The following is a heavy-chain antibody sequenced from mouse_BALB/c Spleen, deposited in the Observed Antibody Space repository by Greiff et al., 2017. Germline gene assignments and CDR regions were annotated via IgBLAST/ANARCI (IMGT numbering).Heavy chain of an antibody. CDR2: ISYSGST. J-gene: IGHJ2*01. CDR1: GYSITSDYA. CDR3: ARGDYYYYGSSYGY. D-gene: IGHD1-1*01. V-gene: IGHV3-2*02. Sequence: VQLKESGPGLVKPSQSLSLTCTVTGYSITSDYAWNWIRQFPGNKLEWMGYISYSGSTSYNPSLKSRISITRDTSKNQFFLQLNSVTTEDTATYYCARGDYYYYGSSYGYWGQGTTLTVSS.